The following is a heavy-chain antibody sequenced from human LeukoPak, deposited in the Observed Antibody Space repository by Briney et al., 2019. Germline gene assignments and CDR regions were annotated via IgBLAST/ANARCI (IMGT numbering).Heavy chain of an antibody. D-gene: IGHD3-22*01. J-gene: IGHJ4*02. CDR3: ARSPTDVYYYDSSGYFD. Sequence: SETLSLTCTASGGSISSYYWSWIRQPPGKGLEWIGYIYYSGSTNYNPSLKSRVTISVDTSKNQFSLKLSSVTAADTAVYYCARSPTDVYYYDSSGYFDWGQGTLVTVSS. CDR2: IYYSGST. V-gene: IGHV4-59*12. CDR1: GGSISSYY.